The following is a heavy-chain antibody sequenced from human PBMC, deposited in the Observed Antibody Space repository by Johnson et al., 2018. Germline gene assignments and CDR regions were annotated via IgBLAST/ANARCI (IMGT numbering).Heavy chain of an antibody. J-gene: IGHJ3*02. CDR3: ARDRVTWAFDI. Sequence: QVQLQESGPGLVKPSETLSLTCTVSGGSISSYYWSWIRQPPGKGLEWIGYIYYSGSTNYTPSLKSRVTISVDTSKNQFSLQLSSVTAADTAVYYCARDRVTWAFDIWGQGTMVTVSS. V-gene: IGHV4-59*01. CDR1: GGSISSYY. D-gene: IGHD2-21*02. CDR2: IYYSGST.